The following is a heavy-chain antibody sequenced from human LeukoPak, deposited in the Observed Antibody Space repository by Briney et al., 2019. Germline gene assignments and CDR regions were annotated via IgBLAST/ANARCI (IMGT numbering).Heavy chain of an antibody. CDR3: ARHGVVVVVAATPNFPFDY. Sequence: SETLSLTCTVSGGSISSSSYYWGWIRQPPGKGLEWIGSVYYSGSTYYNPSLKSRVTISVDTSKNQFSLKLSSVTAADTAVYYCARHGVVVVVAATPNFPFDYWGQGTLVTVSS. CDR2: VYYSGST. D-gene: IGHD2-15*01. V-gene: IGHV4-39*01. CDR1: GGSISSSSYY. J-gene: IGHJ4*02.